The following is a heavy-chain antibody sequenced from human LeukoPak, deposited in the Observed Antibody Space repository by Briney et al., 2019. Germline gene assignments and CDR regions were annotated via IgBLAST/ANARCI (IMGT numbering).Heavy chain of an antibody. D-gene: IGHD6-19*01. V-gene: IGHV3-23*01. Sequence: GGSLRLSCAASGFTFNNYAMTWVRQAPGKGLEWVSAISGSGGSTYYADSVKGRFTISRDNSKNTLYLQMNSLRAEDTAVYYCAKGLVGGQWLVHDAFDIWGQGTMVTVSS. CDR3: AKGLVGGQWLVHDAFDI. J-gene: IGHJ3*02. CDR1: GFTFNNYA. CDR2: ISGSGGST.